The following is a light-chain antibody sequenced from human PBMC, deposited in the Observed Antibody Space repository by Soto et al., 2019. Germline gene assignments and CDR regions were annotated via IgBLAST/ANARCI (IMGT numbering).Light chain of an antibody. J-gene: IGLJ2*01. CDR1: SSDVGGYNY. Sequence: QSALTQPASASGSPGQSITISCTGSSSDVGGYNYVAWYQQHPGKAPKLMIYDVSKRPSGVSDRFSGSKSGNTASLTISGLQAEDEADYYCSSYTSSSTLLFGGGTKLTVL. CDR3: SSYTSSSTLL. V-gene: IGLV2-14*01. CDR2: DVS.